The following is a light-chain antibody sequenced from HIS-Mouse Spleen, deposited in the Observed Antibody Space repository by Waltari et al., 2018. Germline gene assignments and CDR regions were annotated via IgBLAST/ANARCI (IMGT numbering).Light chain of an antibody. Sequence: QSALTQPASVSGSPGQSITISCTGTSSDVGSYNLVPWYQQHPGKAPNLMVYEGSKRPSGVSNRFSGSKYGNTASLTISGLQAEDEADYYCSSYAGSNNVVVFGGGTKLTVL. V-gene: IGLV2-14*02. CDR2: EGS. CDR3: SSYAGSNNVVV. CDR1: SSDVGSYNL. J-gene: IGLJ2*01.